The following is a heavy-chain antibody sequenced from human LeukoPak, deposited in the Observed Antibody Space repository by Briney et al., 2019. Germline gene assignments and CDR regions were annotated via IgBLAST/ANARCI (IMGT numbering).Heavy chain of an antibody. V-gene: IGHV1-2*02. CDR2: INPDSGGT. D-gene: IGHD5-24*01. CDR3: ARGGGQRPFDY. Sequence: ASVKVSCKASGYTFTNYYMNWVRQAPGQGLEWMGWINPDSGGTNYAQKFQGRITMARDTSISTAYMELSRLRSDDTAVYYCARGGGQRPFDYWGQGTLVTVSS. J-gene: IGHJ4*02. CDR1: GYTFTNYY.